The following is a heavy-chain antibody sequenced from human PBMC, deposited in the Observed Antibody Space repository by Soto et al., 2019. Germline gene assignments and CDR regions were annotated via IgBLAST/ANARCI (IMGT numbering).Heavy chain of an antibody. CDR2: ITGSGDKR. D-gene: IGHD4-17*01. CDR3: AKDYGDFWDPRDY. J-gene: IGHJ4*02. Sequence: EVHLLESGGGLVQPGGSLRLSCAASGFTFSSYAMSWVRQAPGKGLEWVSGITGSGDKRYYADSVKGRFTISRDNSKNTLYLQMNSLRVEDTAVFYCAKDYGDFWDPRDYWGQGTLVTVSS. CDR1: GFTFSSYA. V-gene: IGHV3-23*01.